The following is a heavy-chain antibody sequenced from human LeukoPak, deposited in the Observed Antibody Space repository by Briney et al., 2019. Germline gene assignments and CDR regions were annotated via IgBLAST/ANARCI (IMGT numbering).Heavy chain of an antibody. V-gene: IGHV3-33*06. CDR1: GFTFNSNG. CDR3: AKAGDSTGYHPAFYYYMDV. D-gene: IGHD3-22*01. J-gene: IGHJ6*03. Sequence: GGSLRLSCAASGFTFNSNGMHWVRQAPGKGLEGVALIWYDGSNKYYADSVKGRFTISRDNSKNTLYLEMNSLRAEDTAVYYCAKAGDSTGYHPAFYYYMDVWGEGTTVTVSS. CDR2: IWYDGSNK.